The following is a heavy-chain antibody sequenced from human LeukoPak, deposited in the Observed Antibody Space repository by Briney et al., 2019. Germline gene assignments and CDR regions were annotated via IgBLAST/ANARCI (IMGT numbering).Heavy chain of an antibody. CDR2: IYYSGNT. V-gene: IGHV4-59*08. CDR1: GGSITSYC. J-gene: IGHJ4*02. Sequence: TSESLSLTCTVSGGSITSYCWSWIRQPPGKGLEWIGYIYYSGNTNYSPSLKSRVTVSVDTSKNQFSLKLSSVTAADTAVYFCAKSGSSGLFFDYWDQGTLVTVSS. D-gene: IGHD3-22*01. CDR3: AKSGSSGLFFDY.